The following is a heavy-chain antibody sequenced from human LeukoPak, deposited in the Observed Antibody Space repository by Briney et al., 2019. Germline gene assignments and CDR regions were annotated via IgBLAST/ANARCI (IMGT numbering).Heavy chain of an antibody. V-gene: IGHV3-30*18. J-gene: IGHJ4*02. CDR2: LKHDDEI. Sequence: PGGSLRLSCVASGFTVGATDMYWVRRAPGKRLEWVAVLKHDDEIHYMDSVRGRFTISRDNSKNTLLLDMDGLRPEDTATYYCTKIGPVSGTIDYWGQGTLVTVS. CDR1: GFTVGATD. D-gene: IGHD1-26*01. CDR3: TKIGPVSGTIDY.